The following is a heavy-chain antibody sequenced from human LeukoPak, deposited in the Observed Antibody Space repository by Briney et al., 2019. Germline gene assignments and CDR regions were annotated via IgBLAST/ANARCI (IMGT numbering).Heavy chain of an antibody. CDR1: GFTFSSYA. V-gene: IGHV3-30*04. Sequence: GRSLRLSCAASGFTFSSYAMHWVRQAPGKGLEWVAVISYDGSNKYYADSVKGRFTISRDNSKNTLYLQMNSLRAEDTAVYYCATLSFGDTDYWGQGTLVTVSS. J-gene: IGHJ4*02. D-gene: IGHD2-21*02. CDR3: ATLSFGDTDY. CDR2: ISYDGSNK.